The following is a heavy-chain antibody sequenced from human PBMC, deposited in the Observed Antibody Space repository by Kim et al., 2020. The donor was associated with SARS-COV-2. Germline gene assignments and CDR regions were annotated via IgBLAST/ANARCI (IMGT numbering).Heavy chain of an antibody. CDR3: ARSKYGVDY. CDR2: GST. Sequence: GSTTYAQKFQGRVTMTRDTSTSTVYLELSSLTSEDTALYFCARSKYGVDYWGQGSQVTVSS. J-gene: IGHJ4*02. V-gene: IGHV1-46*01. D-gene: IGHD2-2*01.